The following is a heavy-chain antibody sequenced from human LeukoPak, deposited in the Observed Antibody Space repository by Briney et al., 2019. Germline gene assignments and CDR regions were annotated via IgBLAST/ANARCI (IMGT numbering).Heavy chain of an antibody. CDR3: ARDNTLTMNDY. Sequence: ASVKVSCKASGYTFTSYDINWVRQATGEGLEWMGWMNPNSGNTGYAQKFQGRVTMTRNTSISTAYMELSGLRSDDTAVYYCARDNTLTMNDYWGQGTLVTVTS. CDR1: GYTFTSYD. J-gene: IGHJ4*02. D-gene: IGHD4/OR15-4a*01. CDR2: MNPNSGNT. V-gene: IGHV1-8*01.